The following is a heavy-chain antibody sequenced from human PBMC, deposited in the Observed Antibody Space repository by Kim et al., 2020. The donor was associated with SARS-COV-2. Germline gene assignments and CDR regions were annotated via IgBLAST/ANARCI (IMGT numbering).Heavy chain of an antibody. CDR1: GDSVSSNSAT. Sequence: SQTLSLTCAISGDSVSSNSATWNWIRQSPSRGLEWLGRTYYRSKWYNDYAVSVKSRITINPDTSKHQFSLQLNSVTPEDTALYYCTRITATPLAFWDAFDIWGQGTLVTVSS. J-gene: IGHJ3*02. D-gene: IGHD3-3*02. CDR2: TYYRSKWYN. CDR3: TRITATPLAFWDAFDI. V-gene: IGHV6-1*01.